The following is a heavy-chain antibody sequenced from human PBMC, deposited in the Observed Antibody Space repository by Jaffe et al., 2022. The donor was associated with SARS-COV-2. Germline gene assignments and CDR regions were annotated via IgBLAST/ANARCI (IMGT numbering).Heavy chain of an antibody. V-gene: IGHV4-39*01. CDR3: ARGQQLVQAAY. CDR1: GGSISSSSYY. D-gene: IGHD6-13*01. CDR2: IYYSGST. Sequence: QLQLQESGPGLVKPSETLSLTCTVSGGSISSSSYYWGWIRQPPGKGLEWIGSIYYSGSTYYNPSLKSRVTISVDTSKNQFSLKLSSVTAADTAVYYCARGQQLVQAAYWGQGTLVTVSS. J-gene: IGHJ4*02.